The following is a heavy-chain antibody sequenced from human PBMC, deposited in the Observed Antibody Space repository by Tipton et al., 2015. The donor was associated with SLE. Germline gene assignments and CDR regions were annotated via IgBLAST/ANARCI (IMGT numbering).Heavy chain of an antibody. CDR2: VSQSGTA. CDR1: GGSITSSSFY. J-gene: IGHJ4*02. CDR3: ASLNVPNC. Sequence: TLSLTCTVSGGSITSSSFYWGWIRQPPEMGLEWIGTVSQSGTASYSPPLNSRLTISLDTSKNQFSLRLNSVTAADTAVYYCASLNVPNCWGQGTLVTVSS. V-gene: IGHV4-39*07.